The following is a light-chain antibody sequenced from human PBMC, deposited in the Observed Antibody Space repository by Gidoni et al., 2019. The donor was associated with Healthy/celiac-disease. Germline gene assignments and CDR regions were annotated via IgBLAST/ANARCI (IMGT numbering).Light chain of an antibody. Sequence: SALTQPASVSGSPAHSITISCTGTSSDVSGYNYVSWYQQHPGKAPKLMIYDFSNRPPGVSNRFSGSKYGNTASLTISGLQAEDEADYYCSSYTSSSSYVFGTGTKVTVL. J-gene: IGLJ1*01. CDR3: SSYTSSSSYV. CDR2: DFS. V-gene: IGLV2-14*01. CDR1: SSDVSGYNY.